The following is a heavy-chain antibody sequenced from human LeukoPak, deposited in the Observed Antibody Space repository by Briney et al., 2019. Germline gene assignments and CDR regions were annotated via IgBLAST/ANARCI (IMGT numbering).Heavy chain of an antibody. CDR2: IIPILGIA. D-gene: IGHD5-24*01. J-gene: IGHJ3*02. V-gene: IGHV1-69*04. Sequence: SVKVSCKASGGTFSSYAIGWVRQAPGQGLEWMGRIIPILGIANYAQKFQGRVTITADKSTSTAYMELSSLRSEDTAVYYCARVVVEMATTTSFDIWGQGTMVTVSS. CDR1: GGTFSSYA. CDR3: ARVVVEMATTTSFDI.